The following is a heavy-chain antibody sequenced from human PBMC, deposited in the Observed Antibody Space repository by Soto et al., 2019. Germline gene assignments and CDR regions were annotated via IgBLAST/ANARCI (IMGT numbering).Heavy chain of an antibody. CDR2: ISSSSSYT. D-gene: IGHD6-13*01. Sequence: QVQLVESGGGLVKPGGSLRLSCAASGFTFSDYYMSRIRQAPGKGLEWVSYISSSSSYTNYADSVKGRFTISRDNAKNSLYLQMNSLRAEDTAVYYCARIAAADLYYFDYWGQGTLVTVSS. J-gene: IGHJ4*02. V-gene: IGHV3-11*05. CDR1: GFTFSDYY. CDR3: ARIAAADLYYFDY.